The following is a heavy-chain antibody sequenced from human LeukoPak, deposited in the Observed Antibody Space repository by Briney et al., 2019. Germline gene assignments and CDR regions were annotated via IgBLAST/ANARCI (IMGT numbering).Heavy chain of an antibody. CDR2: INHSGST. CDR3: ARGRPGWYGFDY. J-gene: IGHJ4*02. D-gene: IGHD6-19*01. V-gene: IGHV4-34*01. Sequence: KPSETLSLTCAVYGGSFSGYYWSWIRQPPGKGLEWIGEINHSGSTNYNPSLKSRVTISVDTSKNQFSLKLSSVTAADTAVYYCARGRPGWYGFDYWGQGTLVTVSS. CDR1: GGSFSGYY.